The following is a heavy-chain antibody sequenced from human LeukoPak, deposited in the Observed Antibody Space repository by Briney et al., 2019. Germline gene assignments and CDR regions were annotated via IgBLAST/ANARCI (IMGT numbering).Heavy chain of an antibody. CDR1: GFTFRTYS. D-gene: IGHD3-10*01. CDR2: IWYDGSNK. J-gene: IGHJ5*02. Sequence: TGGSLRLSCAASGFTFRTYSMNWVRQAPGKGLEWVAVIWYDGSNKYYADSVKGRFTISRDNSKNTLDLQMNSLRVEDTAVYYCARDRGNYYGSGSYYPNWFDPWGQGTLVTVSS. CDR3: ARDRGNYYGSGSYYPNWFDP. V-gene: IGHV3-33*08.